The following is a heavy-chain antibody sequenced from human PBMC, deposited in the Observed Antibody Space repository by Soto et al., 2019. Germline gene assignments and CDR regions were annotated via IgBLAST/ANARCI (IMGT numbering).Heavy chain of an antibody. D-gene: IGHD2-2*02. CDR3: ARDLEDCSSTSCYNGGIYYYYGMDV. CDR2: ISAYNGNT. Sequence: ASVKVSCKASGYTFTSYGISWVRQAPGQGLEWMGWISAYNGNTNYAQKLQGRVTMTTDTSTSTAYMELRSLRSDDTAVYYCARDLEDCSSTSCYNGGIYYYYGMDVWGQGTTVTVSS. J-gene: IGHJ6*02. V-gene: IGHV1-18*01. CDR1: GYTFTSYG.